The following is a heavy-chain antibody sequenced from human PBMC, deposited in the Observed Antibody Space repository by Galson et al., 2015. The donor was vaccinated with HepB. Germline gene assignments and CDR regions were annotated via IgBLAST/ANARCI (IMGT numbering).Heavy chain of an antibody. CDR2: INPNSGGT. D-gene: IGHD4/OR15-4a*01. CDR1: GYTFTGYY. V-gene: IGHV1-2*02. CDR3: ASPLRSYANSALNAFDI. Sequence: SVKVSCRASGYTFTGYYMHWVRQAPGQGLEWMGWINPNSGGTNYAQKFQGRVTMTRDTSISTAYMELSRLRSDDTAVYYCASPLRSYANSALNAFDIWGQGTMVTVSS. J-gene: IGHJ3*02.